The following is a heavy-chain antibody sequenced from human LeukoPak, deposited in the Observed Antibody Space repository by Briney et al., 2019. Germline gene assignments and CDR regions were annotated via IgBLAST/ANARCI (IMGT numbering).Heavy chain of an antibody. D-gene: IGHD1-26*01. V-gene: IGHV4-59*08. J-gene: IGHJ3*02. CDR1: GGSISSYY. CDR3: ARIPKYSGSYYGAFDI. Sequence: SETLSLTCTVSGGSISSYYWSWIRQPPGKGLEWIGYIYYSGSTNYNPSLKSRVTISVDTSKNQFSLKLSSVTAVDTAVYYCARIPKYSGSYYGAFDIWGQGTMVTVSS. CDR2: IYYSGST.